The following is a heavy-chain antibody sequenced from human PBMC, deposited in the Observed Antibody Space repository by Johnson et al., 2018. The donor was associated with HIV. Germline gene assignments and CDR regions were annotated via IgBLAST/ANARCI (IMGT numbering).Heavy chain of an antibody. CDR3: TTAFQIMVTTGAFYI. CDR1: GFSFTDAW. D-gene: IGHD4-17*01. Sequence: MQLVESGGGLVQPGGSLRLSCAASGFSFTDAWMNWVRQAPGKGLEWVGRIKSKSDGGTTDYAAPVRGRFTISREDSKNTVYLQMNSLKTEDTAVYYCTTAFQIMVTTGAFYIWGQGTMVTVSS. V-gene: IGHV3-15*01. J-gene: IGHJ3*02. CDR2: IKSKSDGGTT.